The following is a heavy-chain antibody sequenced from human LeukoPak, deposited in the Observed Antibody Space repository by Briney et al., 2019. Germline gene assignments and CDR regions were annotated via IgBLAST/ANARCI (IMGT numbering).Heavy chain of an antibody. V-gene: IGHV3-49*03. D-gene: IGHD6-19*01. CDR2: ISGGTT. CDR3: SRGSGWLSVY. Sequence: GGSLRLSCTASGFTFGDYLMSWFRQAPGKGLEWIGFISGGTTEYAASVKGRLTISRDDSTSIAYLQMNSLTTEDTAVYYCSRGSGWLSVYWGQGTLVTVSS. CDR1: GFTFGDYL. J-gene: IGHJ4*02.